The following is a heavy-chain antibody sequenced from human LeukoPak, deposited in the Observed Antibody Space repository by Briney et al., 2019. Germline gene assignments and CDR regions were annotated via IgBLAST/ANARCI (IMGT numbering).Heavy chain of an antibody. CDR3: ARPTGDRIAARDNWFDP. V-gene: IGHV1-46*01. CDR2: INPSGGST. CDR1: GYTFTSYY. J-gene: IGHJ5*02. D-gene: IGHD6-6*01. Sequence: ASVKVSCKASGYTFTSYYMHWVRQAPGQGLEWMGIINPSGGSTSYAQKFQGRVTMTRDTSTSTVYMELSSLRSEDTAVYYCARPTGDRIAARDNWFDPWGQGTLVTVSS.